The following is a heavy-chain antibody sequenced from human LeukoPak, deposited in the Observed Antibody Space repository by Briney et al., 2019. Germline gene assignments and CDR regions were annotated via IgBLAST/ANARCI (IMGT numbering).Heavy chain of an antibody. CDR2: TYFRSRWYY. Sequence: QALSLTRAISGDSVSSNNNAWNWMRQSPSRGLEWLGRTYFRSRWYYDYAVSVKSRITLNADTSMNQFSLQLNSVTPEDTAVYYCARAVGANTFDYWGQGILVTVSS. V-gene: IGHV6-1*01. CDR1: GDSVSSNNNA. CDR3: ARAVGANTFDY. D-gene: IGHD1-26*01. J-gene: IGHJ4*02.